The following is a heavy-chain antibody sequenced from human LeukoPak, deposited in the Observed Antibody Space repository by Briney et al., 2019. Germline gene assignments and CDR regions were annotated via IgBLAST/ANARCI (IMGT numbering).Heavy chain of an antibody. J-gene: IGHJ6*02. D-gene: IGHD6-19*01. CDR2: INPNSGGT. Sequence: ASVKVSCKASGYTFTGYYMHWVRQAPGQGLEWMGWINPNSGGTNYAQKFQGRDTMTRDTSISTAYMELSRLRSDDTAVYYCARDGAVAGEDYGMDVWGQGTTVTVSS. CDR3: ARDGAVAGEDYGMDV. CDR1: GYTFTGYY. V-gene: IGHV1-2*02.